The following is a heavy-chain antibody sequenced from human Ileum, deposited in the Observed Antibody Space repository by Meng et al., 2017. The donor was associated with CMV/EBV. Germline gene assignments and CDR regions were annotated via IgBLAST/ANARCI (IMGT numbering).Heavy chain of an antibody. CDR1: GFTVSNNY. J-gene: IGHJ4*02. CDR3: ARDNYG. CDR2: IYSDGST. D-gene: IGHD4-11*01. V-gene: IGHV3-66*02. Sequence: GGSLRLSCAVSGFTVSNNYMSWVRQAPGKRLEWVSVIYSDGSTYYADSVKGRFTISRDNPKNTVYLQMNSLRAEDTAVYYCARDNYGWGQGTLVTVSS.